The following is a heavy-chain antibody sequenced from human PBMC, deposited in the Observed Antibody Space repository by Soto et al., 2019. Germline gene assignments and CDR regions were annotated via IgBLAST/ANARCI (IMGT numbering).Heavy chain of an antibody. V-gene: IGHV3-48*02. CDR2: ISSGGDTI. CDR3: ARVLGATDYFDF. CDR1: GFTLSGYS. Sequence: EVQLVESGGGLVQPGGSLRLSCAAFGFTLSGYSVNWVRQAPGKGLECVAYISSGGDTIYYADFVKGRFTVSRDNAGESLFLQMNSLTEEDTAVYYCARVLGATDYFDFWGHGTLVTVSS. D-gene: IGHD1-26*01. J-gene: IGHJ4*01.